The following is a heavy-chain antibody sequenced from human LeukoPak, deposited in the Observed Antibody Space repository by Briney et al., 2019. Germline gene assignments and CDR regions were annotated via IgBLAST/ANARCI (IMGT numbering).Heavy chain of an antibody. CDR2: ISDNGASS. J-gene: IGHJ4*02. Sequence: PGGSLRLSCAASGFTFSSYAMSWVRQAPGKGLEWVSPISDNGASSYYIDSVKGRFTISRDNSKNTLCLQMNSLRAEDTAVYYCARRAGAYSHPYDYWGQGTLVTVSS. V-gene: IGHV3-23*01. CDR3: ARRAGAYSHPYDY. CDR1: GFTFSSYA. D-gene: IGHD4/OR15-4a*01.